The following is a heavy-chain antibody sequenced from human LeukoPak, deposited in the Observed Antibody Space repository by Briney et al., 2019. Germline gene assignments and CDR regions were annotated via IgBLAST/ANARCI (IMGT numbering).Heavy chain of an antibody. J-gene: IGHJ4*02. D-gene: IGHD2-2*01. CDR1: GFTVSSNY. V-gene: IGHV3-23*01. Sequence: PAGGSLRLSCAASGFTVSSNYMSWVRQAPGKGLEWVSGIRGSGGTTYYADSVKGRFTISRDNSKNTLYLQMNSLRAEDTAVYHCAKDRGIYCSSISCYKGFEYWGQGTLVTVSS. CDR3: AKDRGIYCSSISCYKGFEY. CDR2: IRGSGGTT.